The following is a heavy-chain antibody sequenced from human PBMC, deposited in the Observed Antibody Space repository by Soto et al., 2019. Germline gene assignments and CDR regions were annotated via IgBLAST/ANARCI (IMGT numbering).Heavy chain of an antibody. CDR3: ARPLREYSYNNWFDP. V-gene: IGHV1-69*13. CDR1: GGTFSSYA. CDR2: IIPIFGTA. Sequence: SVQVSCKASGGTFSSYAISWVRQAPGQGLEWMGGIIPIFGTANYAQKFQGRVTITADESTSTAYMELSSLRSEDTAVYYCARPLREYSYNNWFDPWGQGTLVTVSS. D-gene: IGHD5-18*01. J-gene: IGHJ5*02.